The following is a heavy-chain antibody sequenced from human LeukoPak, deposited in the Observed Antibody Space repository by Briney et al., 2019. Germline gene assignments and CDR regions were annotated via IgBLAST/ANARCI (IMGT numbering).Heavy chain of an antibody. J-gene: IGHJ6*03. CDR2: INPNSGGT. CDR3: AREKFGELLYYYMGV. V-gene: IGHV1-2*02. CDR1: GYTFTGYY. Sequence: ASVKVSCKASGYTFTGYYMHWVRQAPGQGLEWMGWINPNSGGTNYAQKFQGRVTMTRDTSISTAYMELSRLRSDDTAVYYCAREKFGELLYYYMGVWGKGTTVTVSS. D-gene: IGHD3-10*01.